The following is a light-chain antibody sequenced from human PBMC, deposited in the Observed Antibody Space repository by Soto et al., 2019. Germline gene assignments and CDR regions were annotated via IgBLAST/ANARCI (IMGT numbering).Light chain of an antibody. Sequence: LTQPASVSGSPGQSITISCTGTSSDVGGYNYVSWYQQHPGKAPKLLIYEVSHRPSGVSNRFSGSKSGNTASLTISGLQAEDEADYYCSSYTSSNTLLYVFGTGTKVTVL. CDR2: EVS. CDR1: SSDVGGYNY. J-gene: IGLJ1*01. CDR3: SSYTSSNTLLYV. V-gene: IGLV2-14*01.